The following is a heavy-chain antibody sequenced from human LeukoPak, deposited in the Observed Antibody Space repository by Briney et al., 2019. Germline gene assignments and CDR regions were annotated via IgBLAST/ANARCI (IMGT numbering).Heavy chain of an antibody. V-gene: IGHV4-34*01. D-gene: IGHD3-3*01. Sequence: SETLSLTCAVYGGSFSGYYWSWIRQPPGKGLEWIGEINHSGSTNYYPSIKSRVTISVDTSKNQFSLKLSSVTAADTAVYYCARGSNDFWSAYYYMDVWGKGTTVTVSS. CDR2: INHSGST. CDR1: GGSFSGYY. CDR3: ARGSNDFWSAYYYMDV. J-gene: IGHJ6*03.